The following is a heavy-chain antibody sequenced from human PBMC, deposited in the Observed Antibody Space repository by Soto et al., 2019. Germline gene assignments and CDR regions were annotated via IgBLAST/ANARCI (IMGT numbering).Heavy chain of an antibody. V-gene: IGHV4-34*01. CDR1: GVSFSGYY. Sequence: PSGTLTLTCAVYGVSFSGYYWSWIRQPPGKGLEWVGGINHSGRNNYNPSLERRVTISLETSKKQLSQKLRTGTAADTAVYYCATECSSGWYVVYYYYGMDVWGQGTTVTVSS. CDR3: ATECSSGWYVVYYYYGMDV. CDR2: INHSGRN. D-gene: IGHD6-19*01. J-gene: IGHJ6*02.